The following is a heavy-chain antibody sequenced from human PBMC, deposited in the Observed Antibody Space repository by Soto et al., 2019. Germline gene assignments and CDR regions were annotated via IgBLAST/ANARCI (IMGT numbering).Heavy chain of an antibody. CDR3: AISPQKDSRQVH. CDR2: IKYDGSEK. D-gene: IGHD3-22*01. J-gene: IGHJ4*01. Sequence: GSVRLSCAASGFTFSSYWMSWVRQAPGRGLEWMANIKYDGSEKYYVDSVKGRLTISRDNAKNSLYLQMNSLRAEDTAVYYCAISPQKDSRQVHSGHGSRVTVSS. V-gene: IGHV3-7*03. CDR1: GFTFSSYW.